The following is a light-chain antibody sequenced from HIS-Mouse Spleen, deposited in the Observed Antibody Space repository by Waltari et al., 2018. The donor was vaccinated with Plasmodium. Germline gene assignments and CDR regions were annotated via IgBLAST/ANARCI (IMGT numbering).Light chain of an antibody. CDR2: RDS. Sequence: SYELTQPLSVSVALGQTARIPWGGNNIGRKNVHWYQQKPGQAPVLVIYRDSNRPSGIPERFSGSNSGNTATLTISRAQAGDEADYYCQVWDSSTVVFGGGTKLTVL. V-gene: IGLV3-9*01. CDR3: QVWDSSTVV. J-gene: IGLJ2*01. CDR1: NIGRKN.